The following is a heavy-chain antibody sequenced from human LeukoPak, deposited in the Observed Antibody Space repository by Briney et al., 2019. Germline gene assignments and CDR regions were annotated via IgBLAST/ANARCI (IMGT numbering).Heavy chain of an antibody. V-gene: IGHV4-39*07. CDR3: ARRLGSPYFDY. Sequence: PSETLSLTCSVSGGSITSSDYYWAWLRQRPGKGLEWIASIYYNGRSYDNPSLKIRVTIPIDTSKKQFSLKLSSVPAADTAVYYCARRLGSPYFDYWGQGALVTVSS. J-gene: IGHJ4*02. CDR1: GGSITSSDYY. CDR2: IYYNGRS. D-gene: IGHD6-19*01.